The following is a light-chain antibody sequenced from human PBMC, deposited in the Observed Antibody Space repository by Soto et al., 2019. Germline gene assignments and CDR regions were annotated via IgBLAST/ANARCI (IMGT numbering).Light chain of an antibody. Sequence: EIVMTQSPATLSVSPGETATLSCRASQSVSSNLAWYQQKPGQAPRLLIYGASTRATGIPARFSGSGSGTEFTLTISGLQSEDFAVYYCQQYNDLRTFGQGTQVEI. V-gene: IGKV3-15*01. J-gene: IGKJ1*01. CDR1: QSVSSN. CDR2: GAS. CDR3: QQYNDLRT.